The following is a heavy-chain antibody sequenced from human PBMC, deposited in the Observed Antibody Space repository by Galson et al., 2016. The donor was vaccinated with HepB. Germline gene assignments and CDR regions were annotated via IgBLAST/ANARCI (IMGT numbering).Heavy chain of an antibody. J-gene: IGHJ5*02. D-gene: IGHD3-3*01. CDR1: GFTFSSFG. V-gene: IGHV3-33*06. Sequence: SLRLSCAASGFTFSSFGMHWVRQAPGKGLEWVAVISYGDGSKKYYGGSVKGRFTVSRDDSKNTVFLQMKSLRADDTALYYCAKDAIGMVIGWLDPWGQGTQVTVSS. CDR2: ISYGDGSKK. CDR3: AKDAIGMVIGWLDP.